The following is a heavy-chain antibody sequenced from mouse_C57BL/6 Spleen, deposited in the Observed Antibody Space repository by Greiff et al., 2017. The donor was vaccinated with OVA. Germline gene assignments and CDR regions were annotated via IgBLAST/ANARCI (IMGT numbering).Heavy chain of an antibody. CDR3: AISCIYGSYWYFDV. V-gene: IGHV1-74*01. CDR2: IHPSDSDT. J-gene: IGHJ1*03. Sequence: QVQLQQPGAELVKPGASVKVSCKASGYTFTSYWMHWVKQRPGQGLEWIGRIHPSDSDTNYNQKFKGKATLTVDKSSSTAYMQLISLTSEDSAVYYGAISCIYGSYWYFDVWGTGTTLTVSS. D-gene: IGHD1-3*01. CDR1: GYTFTSYW.